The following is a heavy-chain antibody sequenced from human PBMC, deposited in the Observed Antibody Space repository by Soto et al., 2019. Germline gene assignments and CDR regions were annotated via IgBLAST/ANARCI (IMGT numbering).Heavy chain of an antibody. J-gene: IGHJ4*02. V-gene: IGHV4-59*09. CDR3: ARGNGDTAMGPQVVVTAIYFDY. Sequence: GSTNSNPSLKSRVTISVDTSKNQFSLKLSSVTAADTAVYYCARGNGDTAMGPQVVVTAIYFDYWGQGTLVTVSS. D-gene: IGHD2-21*02. CDR2: GST.